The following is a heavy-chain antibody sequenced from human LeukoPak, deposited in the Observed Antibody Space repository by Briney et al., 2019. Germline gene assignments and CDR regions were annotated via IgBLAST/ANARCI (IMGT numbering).Heavy chain of an antibody. Sequence: PGGSLRLSCAASGFTFSSYSMNWVRQAPGKGLEWASSISSSSYIYYADSVKGRFTISRDNAKNSLYLQMNSLRAEDTAVYYCARETKTYDYVWGSYRPNWFDPWGQGTLVTVSS. CDR1: GFTFSSYS. D-gene: IGHD3-16*02. V-gene: IGHV3-21*01. J-gene: IGHJ5*02. CDR3: ARETKTYDYVWGSYRPNWFDP. CDR2: ISSSSYI.